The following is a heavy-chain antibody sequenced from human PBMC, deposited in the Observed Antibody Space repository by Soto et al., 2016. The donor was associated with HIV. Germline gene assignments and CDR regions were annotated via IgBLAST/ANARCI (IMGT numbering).Heavy chain of an antibody. CDR1: GFTFKSYA. CDR2: ISSSDISA. V-gene: IGHV3-23*01. J-gene: IGHJ4*02. Sequence: ELQLLESGGGLIQPGGSLRLSCAASGFTFKSYAMTWVRQAPGKGLEWVSGISSSDISAYYAVSVKGRFTISRDNSRNTLYLQMNGLRAEDSATYYCAKGNSRMLMPGKYFDDWGQGTLVTVSS. CDR3: AKGNSRMLMPGKYFDD. D-gene: IGHD3-22*01.